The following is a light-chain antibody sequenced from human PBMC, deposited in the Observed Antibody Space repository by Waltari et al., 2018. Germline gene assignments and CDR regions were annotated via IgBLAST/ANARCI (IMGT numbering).Light chain of an antibody. J-gene: IGKJ5*01. CDR1: QRIGNF. CDR3: QFSWP. V-gene: IGKV3-11*01. Sequence: IVLTQSPATLSLSPGERATLSCRASQRIGNFSAWFQQKPGQAPTLLIYDTSNRATGIPARFSGSGSGTDFTLTISSLEPEDSAVYYCQFSWPFGQGTRLEIK. CDR2: DTS.